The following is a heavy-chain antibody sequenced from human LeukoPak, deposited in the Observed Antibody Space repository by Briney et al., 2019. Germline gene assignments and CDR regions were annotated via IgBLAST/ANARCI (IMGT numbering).Heavy chain of an antibody. CDR1: GFTFSSYA. J-gene: IGHJ5*02. D-gene: IGHD4-11*01. Sequence: GGSLRLSCAASGFTFSSYAMSWVRQAPGKGLEWVSAISGSGGSTYYADSVKGRFTISRDNSKNTLYLQMNSLRAEDTAVYYCAKAKDSNYDPLGWFDPWGQGTLVTVSS. CDR3: AKAKDSNYDPLGWFDP. CDR2: ISGSGGST. V-gene: IGHV3-23*01.